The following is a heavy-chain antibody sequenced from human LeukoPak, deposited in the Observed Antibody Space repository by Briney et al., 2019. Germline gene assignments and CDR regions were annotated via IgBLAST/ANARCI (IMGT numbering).Heavy chain of an antibody. CDR2: ISSSSSTI. V-gene: IGHV3-48*01. D-gene: IGHD3-9*01. Sequence: GSLRLSCAASGFTFSSYSMNWVRQAPGKGLEWVSYISSSSSTIYYADSVKGRFTIPRENAKNSLYLQMNSLRAGDTAVYYCARRSPYDILTGLDWYFDLWGRGTLVTVSS. CDR1: GFTFSSYS. J-gene: IGHJ2*01. CDR3: ARRSPYDILTGLDWYFDL.